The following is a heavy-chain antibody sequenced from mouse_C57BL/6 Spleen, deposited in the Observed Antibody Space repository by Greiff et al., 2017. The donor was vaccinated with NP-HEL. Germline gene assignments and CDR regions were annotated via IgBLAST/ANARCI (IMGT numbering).Heavy chain of an antibody. CDR2: IYPGDGDT. D-gene: IGHD1-2*01. CDR3: ARGRDGGVAY. J-gene: IGHJ3*01. V-gene: IGHV1-82*01. CDR1: GYAFSSSC. Sequence: QVQLQQSGPELVKPGASVKISCKASGYAFSSSCMNWVKQRPGKGLEWIGRIYPGDGDTNYNGKFKGKATLTADKSSSTAYMQLSSLTSEDSAVYFCARGRDGGVAYGGQGTLVTVSA.